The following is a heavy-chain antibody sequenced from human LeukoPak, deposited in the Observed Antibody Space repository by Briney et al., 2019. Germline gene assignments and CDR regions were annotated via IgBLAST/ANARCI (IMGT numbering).Heavy chain of an antibody. CDR3: VRDRGTYRPIDY. D-gene: IGHD1-26*01. Sequence: NPGGSLRLSCAASGFTFSDYYMSWIRQAPGKGLEWVSYISSSGSTIYYADSVKGRFTISRDNAKNSLYLQMNSLRAEDTAIYYCVRDRGTYRPIDYWGQGTLVTVSS. V-gene: IGHV3-11*01. J-gene: IGHJ4*02. CDR1: GFTFSDYY. CDR2: ISSSGSTI.